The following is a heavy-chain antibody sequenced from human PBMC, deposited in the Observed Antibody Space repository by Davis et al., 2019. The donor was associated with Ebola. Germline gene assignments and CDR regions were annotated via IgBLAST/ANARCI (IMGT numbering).Heavy chain of an antibody. D-gene: IGHD1-26*01. CDR3: ARWAGGYLRGLDS. Sequence: GESLKISCAASGFTFTDYAMSWVRQAPGKGLEWVSRISGGSDNKDYADSVKGRFTISRDNSRNTLYLQMNSLGVDDTAVYYCARWAGGYLRGLDSWGPGTLVTVSS. CDR1: GFTFTDYA. V-gene: IGHV3-23*01. J-gene: IGHJ4*02. CDR2: ISGGSDNK.